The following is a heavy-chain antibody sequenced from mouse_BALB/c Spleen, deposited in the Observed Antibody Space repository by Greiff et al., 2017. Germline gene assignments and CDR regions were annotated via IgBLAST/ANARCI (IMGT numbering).Heavy chain of an antibody. Sequence: QVQLQQSGAELVRPGTSVKISCKASGYTFTNYLLGWVKQRPGHGLEWIGDIYPGGGYTNYNEKFKGKATLTADTSSSTAYMQLSSLTSEDSAVYFCAREGIYGSDWYFDVWGAGTTVTVSS. CDR1: GYTFTNYL. V-gene: IGHV1-63*02. CDR3: AREGIYGSDWYFDV. D-gene: IGHD1-1*01. J-gene: IGHJ1*01. CDR2: IYPGGGYT.